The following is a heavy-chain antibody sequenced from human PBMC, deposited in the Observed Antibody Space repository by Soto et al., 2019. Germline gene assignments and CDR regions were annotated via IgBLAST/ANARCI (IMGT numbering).Heavy chain of an antibody. Sequence: QVQLVQSGAEVEKPGASVKVSCNASGYIFTNYGISWVRQAPGQGLEWMGWISAYNGNTNYAQTFQGRVTMTTDTSTTTAYMELRSLRSDDTAVYYCARDLERDSSGGNWFDPWGHGPLVTVYS. CDR3: ARDLERDSSGGNWFDP. V-gene: IGHV1-18*01. J-gene: IGHJ5*02. CDR2: ISAYNGNT. D-gene: IGHD3-10*01. CDR1: GYIFTNYG.